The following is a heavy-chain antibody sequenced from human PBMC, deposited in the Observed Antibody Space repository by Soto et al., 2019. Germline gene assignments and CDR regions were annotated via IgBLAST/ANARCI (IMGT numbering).Heavy chain of an antibody. CDR1: GFTFSSYA. Sequence: GGSLRRSCAASGFTFSSYAMSWVRQAPGKGLEWVSVISGSDDSTYYADSVKGRFTISRDNSKNTLYLQMNSLRAEDTAVYYCAKDTTTVVAYFDYWGQGTLVTVSS. CDR3: AKDTTTVVAYFDY. J-gene: IGHJ4*02. CDR2: ISGSDDST. V-gene: IGHV3-23*01. D-gene: IGHD2-15*01.